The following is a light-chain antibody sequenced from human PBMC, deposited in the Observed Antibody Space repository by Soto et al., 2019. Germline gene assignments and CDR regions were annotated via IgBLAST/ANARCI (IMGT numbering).Light chain of an antibody. V-gene: IGKV3-20*01. J-gene: IGKJ1*01. CDR3: QAYGSSLWT. CDR2: SVS. CDR1: QSVGSSY. Sequence: EIVLTQSPGTLSLSPGERATLSCRASQSVGSSYLAWYQQKPGQAPRLFIYSVSTRATGIPDRFSGSGSGTDFTLTSSRLEPEDFAVYYCQAYGSSLWTFGQGTKVEIK.